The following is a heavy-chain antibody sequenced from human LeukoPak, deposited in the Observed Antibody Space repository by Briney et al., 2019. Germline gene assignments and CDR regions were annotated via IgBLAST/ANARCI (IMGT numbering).Heavy chain of an antibody. CDR1: GFTFSSYG. Sequence: GRSLRLSCAASGFTFSSYGMHWVRQAPGKGLEWVAVIWYDGSNKYYADSVKGRFTISRDNSKNTLYLQMNSLRAEDTAVYYCARDRRSRDGYNLDYWGQGTLVTVSS. V-gene: IGHV3-33*01. D-gene: IGHD5-24*01. CDR2: IWYDGSNK. CDR3: ARDRRSRDGYNLDY. J-gene: IGHJ4*02.